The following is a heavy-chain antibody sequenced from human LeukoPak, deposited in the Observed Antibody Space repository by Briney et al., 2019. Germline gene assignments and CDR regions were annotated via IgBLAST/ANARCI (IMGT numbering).Heavy chain of an antibody. J-gene: IGHJ3*02. CDR3: AKDFTPGGFGDAFDI. Sequence: PGGSLRLSCAASGLTFDDYAMHWVRQAPGKGLEWVSGISWNSGSIGYADSVKGRFTISRDNAKNSLYLQMNSLRPGDTALYYCAKDFTPGGFGDAFDIWGQGTMVTVSS. CDR1: GLTFDDYA. D-gene: IGHD3-3*01. V-gene: IGHV3-9*01. CDR2: ISWNSGSI.